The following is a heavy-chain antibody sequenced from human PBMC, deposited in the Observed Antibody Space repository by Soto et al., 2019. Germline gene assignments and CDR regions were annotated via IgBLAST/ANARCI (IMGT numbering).Heavy chain of an antibody. J-gene: IGHJ6*02. CDR2: IIPIFGTA. D-gene: IGHD5-18*01. CDR1: GGTFNSYA. V-gene: IGHV1-69*13. Sequence: SVKVSCKASGGTFNSYAISWVRQAPGQGLEWMGGIIPIFGTANYAQKFQGRVTITADESTSTAYMELSSLRSEDTAVYYCARDLSSYGGPGFYYSGMDVWGQGTTVTVSS. CDR3: ARDLSSYGGPGFYYSGMDV.